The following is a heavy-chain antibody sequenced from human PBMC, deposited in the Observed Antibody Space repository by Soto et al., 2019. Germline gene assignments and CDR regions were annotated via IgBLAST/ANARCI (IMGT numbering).Heavy chain of an antibody. CDR1: GGSFSGYY. D-gene: IGHD3-22*01. CDR3: ARRIQLWLRVYYDSSGYYNFDY. J-gene: IGHJ4*02. Sequence: SETLSLTCAVYGGSFSGYYWSWIRQPPGRXLEWIGEINHSGSTNYNPSLKSRVTISVDTSKNQFSLKLSSVTAADTAVYYCARRIQLWLRVYYDSSGYYNFDYWGQGPLVTVSS. V-gene: IGHV4-34*01. CDR2: INHSGST.